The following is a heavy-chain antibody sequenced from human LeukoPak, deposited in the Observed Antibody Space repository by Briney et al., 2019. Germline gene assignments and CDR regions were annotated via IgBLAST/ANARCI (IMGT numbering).Heavy chain of an antibody. D-gene: IGHD1-20*01. CDR1: GFTFSSYS. V-gene: IGHV3-21*01. CDR2: ISSSSSYI. CDR3: ARDPRITGTTYYFDY. Sequence: GGSLRLSCAASGFTFSSYSMNWVRQAPGKGLEWVSSISSSSSYIYYADSVKGRFTISRDNAKNSLYLQMNNLRAEDTAVYYCARDPRITGTTYYFDYWGQGTLVTVSS. J-gene: IGHJ4*02.